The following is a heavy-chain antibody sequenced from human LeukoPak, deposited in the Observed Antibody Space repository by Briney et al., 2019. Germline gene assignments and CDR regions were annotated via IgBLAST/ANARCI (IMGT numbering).Heavy chain of an antibody. Sequence: SQTLSLTCTVSGGFISSGGYYWSWIRQHPGKGLEWIGYNYYSGSTYHNPSLKSRVTISVDTSKNQFSLKVSSVTAADTAVYYCARHGFGDSPTRYGMDVWGQGTTVTVSS. J-gene: IGHJ6*02. V-gene: IGHV4-31*03. CDR1: GGFISSGGYY. D-gene: IGHD3-10*01. CDR2: NYYSGST. CDR3: ARHGFGDSPTRYGMDV.